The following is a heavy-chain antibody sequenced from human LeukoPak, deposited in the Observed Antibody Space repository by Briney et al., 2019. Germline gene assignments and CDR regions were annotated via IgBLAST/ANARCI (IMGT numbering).Heavy chain of an antibody. J-gene: IGHJ5*02. Sequence: GGSLRLSCAASGFTFSTYWMTWVRQAPGKGLEWVANIKQDGSEKFYVDSVTGRFTISRDNAKNSLYLQMNSLRAEDTAVYYCVRDHYHGVGWFDPWGQRTLVTVSS. V-gene: IGHV3-7*01. CDR2: IKQDGSEK. CDR1: GFTFSTYW. CDR3: VRDHYHGVGWFDP. D-gene: IGHD1-14*01.